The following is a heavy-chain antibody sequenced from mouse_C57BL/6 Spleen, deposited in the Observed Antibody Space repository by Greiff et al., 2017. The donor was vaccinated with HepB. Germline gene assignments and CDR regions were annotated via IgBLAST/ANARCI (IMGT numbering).Heavy chain of an antibody. D-gene: IGHD1-1*01. CDR2: IDPSDSET. CDR1: GYTFTSYW. Sequence: VQLQQSGAELVRPGSSVKLSCKASGYTFTSYWMHWVKQRPIQGLEWIGNIDPSDSETHYNQKFKDKATLTVDKSSSTAYMQLSSLTSEDSAVYYCARGNYGSSYDWYFDVWGTGTTVTVSS. J-gene: IGHJ1*03. V-gene: IGHV1-52*01. CDR3: ARGNYGSSYDWYFDV.